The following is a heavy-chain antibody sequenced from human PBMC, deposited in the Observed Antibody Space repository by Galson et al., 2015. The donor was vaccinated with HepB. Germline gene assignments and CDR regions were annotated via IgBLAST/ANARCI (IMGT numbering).Heavy chain of an antibody. J-gene: IGHJ4*02. Sequence: SVKVSCKVSGYTLTELSMHWVRQAPGKGLEWMGGFDPEDGETIYAQKFQGRVTMTEDTSTDTAYMELSSLRSEDTAVYYCATDLSTVTTKDYWGQGTLVTVSS. D-gene: IGHD4-17*01. CDR3: ATDLSTVTTKDY. CDR2: FDPEDGET. V-gene: IGHV1-24*01. CDR1: GYTLTELS.